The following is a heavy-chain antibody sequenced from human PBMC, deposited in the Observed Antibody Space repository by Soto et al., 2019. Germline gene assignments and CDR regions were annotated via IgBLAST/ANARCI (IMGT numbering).Heavy chain of an antibody. J-gene: IGHJ4*02. CDR1: GFIFKMYW. CDR3: TRGPRPISTGTGAY. D-gene: IGHD3-10*01. V-gene: IGHV3-74*01. Sequence: GGSLRLSCAASGFIFKMYWMHWVRQSPGKGLVWISRIYNDGTYSDYADSVRGRFTISRDNVSDTLYLQMNNLRAEDSGLYYCTRGPRPISTGTGAYWGQGTQVTVSS. CDR2: IYNDGTYS.